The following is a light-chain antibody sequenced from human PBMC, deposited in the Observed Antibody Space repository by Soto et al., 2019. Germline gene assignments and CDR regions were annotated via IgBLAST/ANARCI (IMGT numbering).Light chain of an antibody. CDR3: QQYNNWPQT. CDR1: QSVRSN. Sequence: LVMTQSPATLAVSPGERATLSCRATQSVRSNLAWYQKKPGQAPRLLFCGASTRATVIPARFSGSWCGTEFTLTSSSLPSEYVAFYYCQQYNNWPQTFGRGTKVDIK. V-gene: IGKV3-15*01. J-gene: IGKJ1*01. CDR2: GAS.